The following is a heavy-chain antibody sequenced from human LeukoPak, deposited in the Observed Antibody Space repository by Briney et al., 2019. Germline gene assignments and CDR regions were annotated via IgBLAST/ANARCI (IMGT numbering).Heavy chain of an antibody. V-gene: IGHV3-30*02. CDR2: IRYDGSNK. CDR3: AKDSDYYDSSRSEYFDY. D-gene: IGHD3-22*01. J-gene: IGHJ4*02. CDR1: GFTFSSYG. Sequence: GGSLRLSCAASGFTFSSYGMHWVRQAPGKGLEWVACIRYDGSNKYYADSVKGRFTISRDNSKNTLYLQMNSLRAEDTAVYYCAKDSDYYDSSRSEYFDYWGRGTLVTVSS.